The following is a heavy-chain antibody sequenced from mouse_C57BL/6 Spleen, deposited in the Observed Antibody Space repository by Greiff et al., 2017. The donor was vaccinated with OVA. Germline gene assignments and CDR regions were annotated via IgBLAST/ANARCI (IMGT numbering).Heavy chain of an antibody. CDR3: ARIGPDGYYYAMDY. CDR2: IYPRSGNT. CDR1: GYTFTSYG. Sequence: VQLQQSGAELARPGASVKLSCKASGYTFTSYGISWVKQRTGQGLEWIGEIYPRSGNTYYNEKFKGKATLTADKSSSTAYMELRSLTSEDSAVYFCARIGPDGYYYAMDYWGQGTSVTVSS. D-gene: IGHD2-3*01. V-gene: IGHV1-81*01. J-gene: IGHJ4*01.